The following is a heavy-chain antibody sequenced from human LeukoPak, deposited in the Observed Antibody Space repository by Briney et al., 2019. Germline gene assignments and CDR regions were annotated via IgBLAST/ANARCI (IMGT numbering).Heavy chain of an antibody. V-gene: IGHV3-7*04. D-gene: IGHD1-26*01. CDR3: AMDSGSYYGLDY. Sequence: GESLRLSCAASGFTFTTYWMTWVRQAPGKGLEWVANINQDGTEKYYVDSVKGRFTISRDNAKNSLYLQMNSLRVEDTAVYYCAMDSGSYYGLDYWGQGTLVTVSS. J-gene: IGHJ4*02. CDR2: INQDGTEK. CDR1: GFTFTTYW.